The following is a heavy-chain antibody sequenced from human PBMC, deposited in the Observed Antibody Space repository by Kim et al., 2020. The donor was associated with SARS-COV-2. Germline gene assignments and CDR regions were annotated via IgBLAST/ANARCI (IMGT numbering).Heavy chain of an antibody. CDR2: ISYDGSNK. D-gene: IGHD3-10*01. Sequence: GGSLRLSCAASGFTFSSYAMHWVRQAPGKGLEWVAVISYDGSNKYYADSVKGRFTISRDNSKNTLYLQMNSLRAEDTAVYYCARDEYYYGSGSPFSYWGQGTLVTVSS. CDR3: ARDEYYYGSGSPFSY. J-gene: IGHJ4*02. CDR1: GFTFSSYA. V-gene: IGHV3-30-3*01.